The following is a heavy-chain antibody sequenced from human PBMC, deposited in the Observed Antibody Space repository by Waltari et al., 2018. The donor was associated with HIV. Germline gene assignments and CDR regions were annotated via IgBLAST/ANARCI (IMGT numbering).Heavy chain of an antibody. J-gene: IGHJ4*02. CDR3: TRGTFTVTYYFDY. D-gene: IGHD4-17*01. V-gene: IGHV3-49*03. CDR1: GFSFGDYA. CDR2: IRSKAYGGTT. Sequence: EVQLGESGGGLVQPGRSLRLSCATSGFSFGDYAMSWFRKAPGKGLEWVGFIRSKAYGGTTQYAESVKGRFTISRDDSKSIAYLQMNSLKTEDTALYYCTRGTFTVTYYFDYWGRGTLVTVSS.